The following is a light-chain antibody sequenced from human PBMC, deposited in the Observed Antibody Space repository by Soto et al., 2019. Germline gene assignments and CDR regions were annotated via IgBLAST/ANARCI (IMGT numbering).Light chain of an antibody. Sequence: EIVLTQSPATLYLSPGERATLSCRASQSVSSYLAWYQQKPGQAPRLLIYDASNRATGIPARFSGSGSGTDFTLTISSLEPEDFAVYYCQQRSNWPPTVTFGPGTKVDIK. CDR3: QQRSNWPPTVT. CDR1: QSVSSY. V-gene: IGKV3-11*01. J-gene: IGKJ3*01. CDR2: DAS.